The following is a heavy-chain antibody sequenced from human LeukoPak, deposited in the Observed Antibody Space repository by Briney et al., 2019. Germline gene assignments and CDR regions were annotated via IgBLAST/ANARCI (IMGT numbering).Heavy chain of an antibody. CDR2: ISSSGSYI. J-gene: IGHJ4*02. V-gene: IGHV3-21*01. CDR3: AREPIYGLNFDY. CDR1: GFTFSSYS. Sequence: GGSLRLSCAASGFTFSSYSMNWVRQAPGKGLEWVSSISSSGSYIYYADSVKGRFTISRDNANKSLYLQLNSLRAEDTAVYFCAREPIYGLNFDYWGQGTLVTVSS. D-gene: IGHD2/OR15-2a*01.